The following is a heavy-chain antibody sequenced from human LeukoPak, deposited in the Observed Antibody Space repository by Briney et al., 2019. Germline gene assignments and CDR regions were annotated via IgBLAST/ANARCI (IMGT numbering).Heavy chain of an antibody. CDR3: AREHHSDSSGTIDTFNI. CDR2: INTNTGNP. D-gene: IGHD3-22*01. Sequence: ASVKVSCKASGYTFTSYAMNWVRQAPGQGLEWMGWINTNTGNPTYAQGFTGRFVFSLDTSVSTAYLQISSLKAEDTAVYYCAREHHSDSSGTIDTFNIWGQGTMVTVSS. V-gene: IGHV7-4-1*02. CDR1: GYTFTSYA. J-gene: IGHJ3*02.